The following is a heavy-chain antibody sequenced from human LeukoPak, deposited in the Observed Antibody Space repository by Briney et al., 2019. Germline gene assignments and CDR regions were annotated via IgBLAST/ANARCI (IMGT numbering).Heavy chain of an antibody. J-gene: IGHJ4*02. CDR1: GYTFTSYD. V-gene: IGHV1-8*01. Sequence: ASVKVSCKASGYTFTSYDISWVRQATGQGLEWMGWMNPNSGNTGYAQKFQGRVTMTRNTSISTAYMEVSSLGSEDTAVYYCARRIAAAGTTLGYWGQGTLVTVSS. CDR2: MNPNSGNT. CDR3: ARRIAAAGTTLGY. D-gene: IGHD6-13*01.